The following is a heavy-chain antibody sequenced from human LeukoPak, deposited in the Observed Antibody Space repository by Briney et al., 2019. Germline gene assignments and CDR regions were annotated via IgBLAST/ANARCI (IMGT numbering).Heavy chain of an antibody. V-gene: IGHV4-38-2*02. J-gene: IGHJ5*02. CDR2: IYHSGST. D-gene: IGHD6-13*01. CDR3: ARAYSSSWYFNWFDP. Sequence: SETLSLTCTVSGYSISSGYFWGWIRQPPGKGLEWFGEIYHSGSTYYTPSLKSRVTISIDTSKNQFSLKLSSVTAADTAVYYCARAYSSSWYFNWFDPWGQGTLVTVSS. CDR1: GYSISSGYF.